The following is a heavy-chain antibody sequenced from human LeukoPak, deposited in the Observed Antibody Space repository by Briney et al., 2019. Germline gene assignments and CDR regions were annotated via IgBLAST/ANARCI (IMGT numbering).Heavy chain of an antibody. J-gene: IGHJ4*02. CDR2: ISSSSSMI. CDR3: ARDYGDLPARVPYFDY. V-gene: IGHV3-48*02. Sequence: GGSLRLSCAASGFTFSSYSMNWVRQAPGKGLEWVSYISSSSSMIYYADSVKGRFTISRDNARNSLYLQMKSLRDEDTAIYYCARDYGDLPARVPYFDYWGQGTLVTVSS. CDR1: GFTFSSYS. D-gene: IGHD4-17*01.